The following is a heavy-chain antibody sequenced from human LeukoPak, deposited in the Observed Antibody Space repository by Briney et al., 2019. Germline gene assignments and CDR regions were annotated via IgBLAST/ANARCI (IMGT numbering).Heavy chain of an antibody. CDR2: IYYSGST. J-gene: IGHJ5*02. V-gene: IGHV4-39*07. D-gene: IGHD1-26*01. Sequence: PSETLSLTRTVSGGSISSSSYYWGWIRQPPGKGLEWIGSIYYSGSTYYNPSLKSRVTISVDTSKNQFSLKLSSVTAADTAVYYCARVSGTIAFIVGAISWFDPWGQGTLVTVSS. CDR3: ARVSGTIAFIVGAISWFDP. CDR1: GGSISSSSYY.